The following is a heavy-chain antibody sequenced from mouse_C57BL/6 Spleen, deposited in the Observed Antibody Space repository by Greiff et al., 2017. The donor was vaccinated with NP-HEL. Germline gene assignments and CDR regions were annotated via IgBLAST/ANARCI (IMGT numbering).Heavy chain of an antibody. D-gene: IGHD3-2*02. CDR3: SRSETAQANGFAY. V-gene: IGHV1-82*01. CDR2: IYPGDGDT. Sequence: VQLQQSGPELVKPGASVKISCKASGYAFSSSWMNWVKQRPGKGLEWIGRIYPGDGDTNYNGQFKGKATLTADNSSSTAYMQLSSLTSEDAAVYFCSRSETAQANGFAYWGQGTLVTVSA. CDR1: GYAFSSSW. J-gene: IGHJ3*01.